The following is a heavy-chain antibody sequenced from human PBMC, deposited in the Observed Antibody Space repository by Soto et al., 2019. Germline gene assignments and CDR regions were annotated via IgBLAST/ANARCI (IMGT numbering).Heavy chain of an antibody. J-gene: IGHJ4*02. CDR1: GGTFSSYA. D-gene: IGHD2-2*01. V-gene: IGHV1-69*01. CDR2: INPIFGTA. CDR3: RRAQLLRFGY. Sequence: QVQLVQSGAELKKPGSSVKVSCTASGGTFSSYAISWVRQAPGQGLEWMGGINPIFGTANYAQKFQGRVTITADESTSTGERGLSILSYADTAVYLCRRAQLLRFGYGGQGTLV.